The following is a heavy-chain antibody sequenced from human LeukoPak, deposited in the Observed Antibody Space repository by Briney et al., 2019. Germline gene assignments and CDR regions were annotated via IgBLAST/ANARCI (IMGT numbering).Heavy chain of an antibody. CDR1: GFSVSKNY. V-gene: IGHV3-23*01. CDR2: ISGSGGST. Sequence: GGSLRLSCAASGFSVSKNYMSWVRQAPGKGMEWVSAISGSGGSTYYADSVKGRFTISRDNSKNTLYLQVNSLRAEDTAVYYCAKVRGGAYCGGDCYFLGYYFDYWGQGTLVTVSS. J-gene: IGHJ4*02. D-gene: IGHD2-21*02. CDR3: AKVRGGAYCGGDCYFLGYYFDY.